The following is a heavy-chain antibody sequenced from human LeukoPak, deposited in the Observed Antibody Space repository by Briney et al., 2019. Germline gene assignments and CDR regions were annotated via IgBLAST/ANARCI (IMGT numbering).Heavy chain of an antibody. Sequence: SETLSLTCTVSGGSISNYYWSWIRQPPGKGLEWIGYIYYSGSSNYNPSLKSRVTISVDTSKNQFSLKLSSVTAADTAVYYCARQSYCSSTSCYTGFGWFDPWGQGTLVTVSS. V-gene: IGHV4-59*08. D-gene: IGHD2-2*02. CDR1: GGSISNYY. CDR3: ARQSYCSSTSCYTGFGWFDP. J-gene: IGHJ5*02. CDR2: IYYSGSS.